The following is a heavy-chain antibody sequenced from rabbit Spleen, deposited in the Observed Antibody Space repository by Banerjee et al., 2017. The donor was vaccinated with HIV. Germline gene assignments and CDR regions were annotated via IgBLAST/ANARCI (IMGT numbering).Heavy chain of an antibody. CDR1: GFSFSSNYD. CDR2: LVAGRGST. V-gene: IGHV1S45*01. J-gene: IGHJ6*01. D-gene: IGHD4-1*01. Sequence: QEQLVESGGGLVQPGASLTLTCTASGFSFSSNYDMYWVRQAPGKGLEWIGFLVAGRGSTYSASGSKGRFTIPKTASTTGTLQMTSLTAADTATYFCARAGWLDYNYPAMDLWGPGTLVTVS. CDR3: ARAGWLDYNYPAMDL.